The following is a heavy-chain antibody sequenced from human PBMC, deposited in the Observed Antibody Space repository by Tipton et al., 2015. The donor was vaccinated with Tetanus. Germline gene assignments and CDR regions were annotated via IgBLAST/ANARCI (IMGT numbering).Heavy chain of an antibody. D-gene: IGHD3-22*01. CDR1: GGSVSSGSYY. Sequence: LRLSCTVSGGSVSSGSYYWSWLRQPPGKGLEWIGYIYYSGSTNYNPSLKSRVTISADTSKNQFSLKLSSVTAADTAVYYCASAVVYYYDSSSFDYWGQGTLVTVSS. CDR2: IYYSGST. J-gene: IGHJ4*02. V-gene: IGHV4-61*01. CDR3: ASAVVYYYDSSSFDY.